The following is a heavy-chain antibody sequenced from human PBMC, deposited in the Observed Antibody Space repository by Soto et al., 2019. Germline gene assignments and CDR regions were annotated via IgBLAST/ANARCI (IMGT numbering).Heavy chain of an antibody. J-gene: IGHJ5*02. CDR2: INHGGST. CDR1: GGSFSGYY. D-gene: IGHD2-2*01. CDR3: ARANRFGGGSSPSCPPSLPP. Sequence: SETLSLTCAVYGGSFSGYYWSWIRQPPGKGLEWIGEINHGGSTNYSPSLKSRVTISVDTSKNQFSLKLSSVTAADPAVYYCARANRFGGGSSPSCPPSLPPWGQGTLVTVSS. V-gene: IGHV4-34*01.